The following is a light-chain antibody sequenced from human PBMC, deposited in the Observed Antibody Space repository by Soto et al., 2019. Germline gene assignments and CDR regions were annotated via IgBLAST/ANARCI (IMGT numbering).Light chain of an antibody. CDR2: SVS. Sequence: QSALTQPASVSGSPGQSITISCSGTSSDIGAYDHVAWFQQFPGKTPKLMIYSVSKRPSGVSNRFSGSKSGNTASLTISGLQAEDEADYYCCSYAGSSTYVFGTGTKVTVL. V-gene: IGLV2-23*02. J-gene: IGLJ1*01. CDR1: SSDIGAYDH. CDR3: CSYAGSSTYV.